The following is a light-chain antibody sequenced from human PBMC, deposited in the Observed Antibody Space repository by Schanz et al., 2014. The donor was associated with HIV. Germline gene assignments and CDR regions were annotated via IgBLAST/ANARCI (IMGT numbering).Light chain of an antibody. CDR3: CSYAITTYV. CDR2: EGS. V-gene: IGLV2-23*01. J-gene: IGLJ1*01. CDR1: SSDVGSYNL. Sequence: QSALTQPASVSGSPGQSITISCTGTSSDVGSYNLVSWYQQHPGKAPKLIIYEGSKRPLGVSNRFSGSKSGNTASLTISGLQAEDEADYYCCSYAITTYVFGTGTKLTVL.